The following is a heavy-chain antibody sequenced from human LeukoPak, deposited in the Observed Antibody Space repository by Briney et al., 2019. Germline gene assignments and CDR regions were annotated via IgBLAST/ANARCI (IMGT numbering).Heavy chain of an antibody. CDR2: INPNSGGT. D-gene: IGHD5-12*01. Sequence: GASVKVSCKASGYTFTGYYMHWVRQAPGQGLEWMGWINPNSGGTNYAQKFQGRVTMTRDTSTSSAYMELSRLRSDGTAVYYCARTRGYSGYDPLDYWGQGTLVTVSS. CDR3: ARTRGYSGYDPLDY. V-gene: IGHV1-2*02. CDR1: GYTFTGYY. J-gene: IGHJ4*02.